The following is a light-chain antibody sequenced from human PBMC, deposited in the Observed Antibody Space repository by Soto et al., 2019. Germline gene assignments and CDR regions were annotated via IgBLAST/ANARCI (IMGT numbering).Light chain of an antibody. CDR1: SSDIGGYNY. CDR3: SSYKTSSTVVV. V-gene: IGLV2-14*01. J-gene: IGLJ2*01. Sequence: QSALTQPASVSGSPGQSITISCTGTSSDIGGYNYVSWYQQYPGQAPKLMIFGVSDRPSGVSNRFSGSKSGTTASLTISGLPAEDEADYYCSSYKTSSTVVVFGGGTKLTVL. CDR2: GVS.